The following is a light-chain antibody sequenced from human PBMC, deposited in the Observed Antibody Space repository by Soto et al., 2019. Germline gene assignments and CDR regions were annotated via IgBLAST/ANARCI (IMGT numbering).Light chain of an antibody. CDR1: QDISSF. Sequence: AIRVTQSPSSFSASTGDRVTISCRASQDISSFLAWYQQQPGQAPQLLIYDASTLQSGVPSRFSGSGSGTEFSLTISSLQSEDFAVYYCQQYSKWPLTFGQGTRLEIK. J-gene: IGKJ5*01. CDR2: DAS. V-gene: IGKV1-8*01. CDR3: QQYSKWPLT.